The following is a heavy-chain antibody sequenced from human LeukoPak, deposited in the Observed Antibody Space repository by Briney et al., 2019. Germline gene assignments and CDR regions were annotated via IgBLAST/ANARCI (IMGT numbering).Heavy chain of an antibody. CDR1: GYTFTSYG. Sequence: SVKVSCKASGYTFTSYGISWVRQAPGQGLEWMGGIIPIFGTANYAQKFQGRVTITADESTSTAYMELSSLRSEDTAVYYCARVGFKDAFDIWGQGTMVTVSS. CDR2: IIPIFGTA. V-gene: IGHV1-69*13. J-gene: IGHJ3*02. CDR3: ARVGFKDAFDI.